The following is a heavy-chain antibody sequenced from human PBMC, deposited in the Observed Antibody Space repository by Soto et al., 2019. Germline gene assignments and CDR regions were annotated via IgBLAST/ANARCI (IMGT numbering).Heavy chain of an antibody. Sequence: QVQLQESGPGLVKPSQTLSLTCTVSGVSIRSGGYYWSWIRQHPGKGLEWIGYMYSSGTTYYNPSLKSRGTSSGATSNNQVSLELSSVPAADTAVDYGARERRVGEWFGGYYYYAMDVWGQGTTVTVSS. CDR1: GVSIRSGGYY. CDR3: ARERRVGEWFGGYYYYAMDV. J-gene: IGHJ6*02. V-gene: IGHV4-31*03. CDR2: MYSSGTT. D-gene: IGHD3-16*01.